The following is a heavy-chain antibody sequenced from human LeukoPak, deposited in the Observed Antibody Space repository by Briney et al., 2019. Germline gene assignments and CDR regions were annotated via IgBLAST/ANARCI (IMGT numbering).Heavy chain of an antibody. D-gene: IGHD5-18*01. CDR1: GFTFSSYS. J-gene: IGHJ4*02. V-gene: IGHV3-74*01. CDR3: ARAGGSGYSYGQYFDY. CDR2: INSDGSST. Sequence: GGSLRLSCAASGFTFSSYSMNWVRHAPGKGLVWVSRINSDGSSTSYADSVKGRFTISRDNAKNTLYLQMNSLRAEDTAVYYCARAGGSGYSYGQYFDYWGQGTLVTVSS.